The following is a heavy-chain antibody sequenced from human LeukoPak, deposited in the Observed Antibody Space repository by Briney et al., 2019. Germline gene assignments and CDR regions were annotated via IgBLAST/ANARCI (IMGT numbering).Heavy chain of an antibody. J-gene: IGHJ4*02. CDR2: IKQDGSEK. Sequence: GGSLRLSCAASGFTFSSCWMSWVRQAPGKGLEWVANIKQDGSEKYYVDSVKGRFTISRDNAKNSLYLQMNSLRAEDTAVYYCARGATMVRGWGQGTLVTVSS. D-gene: IGHD3-10*01. V-gene: IGHV3-7*03. CDR3: ARGATMVRG. CDR1: GFTFSSCW.